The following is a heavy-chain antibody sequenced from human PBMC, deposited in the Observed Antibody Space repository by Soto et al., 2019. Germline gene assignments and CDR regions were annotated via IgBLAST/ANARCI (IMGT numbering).Heavy chain of an antibody. J-gene: IGHJ6*02. D-gene: IGHD6-13*01. CDR2: IWYDGSNK. CDR1: GFTFSSYG. V-gene: IGHV3-33*01. CDR3: ARGVAAAYYYYGMDV. Sequence: QVQLVESGGGVVQPGRSLRLSCAASGFTFSSYGMHWVRQAPGKGLEWVAVIWYDGSNKYYADSVKGRFTISRDNSKNTLYLQMNSLRAEDTAVYYCARGVAAAYYYYGMDVWGQGTTVTVSS.